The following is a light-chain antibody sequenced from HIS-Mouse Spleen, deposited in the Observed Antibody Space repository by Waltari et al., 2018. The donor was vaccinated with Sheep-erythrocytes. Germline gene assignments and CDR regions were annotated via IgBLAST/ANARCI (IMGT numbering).Light chain of an antibody. CDR1: SSDVGGYNY. CDR3: SSYAGSNNWV. V-gene: IGLV2-8*01. J-gene: IGLJ3*02. Sequence: QSALTQPPSASGSPGQSVTISCTGTSSDVGGYNYVSWYQQHPGKAPKLMIYGVSKRPSGVPDLFSGSKSGNTASLTFSGLQAEDEADYYCSSYAGSNNWVFGGGTKLTVL. CDR2: GVS.